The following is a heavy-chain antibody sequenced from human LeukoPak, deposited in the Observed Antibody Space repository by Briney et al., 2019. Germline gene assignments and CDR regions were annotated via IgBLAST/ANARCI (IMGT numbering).Heavy chain of an antibody. CDR1: GFTFSSYA. CDR2: ISGSDGRT. Sequence: PGGSLRLSCAASGFTFSSYAMSWVRQAPGKGLGWVSAISGSDGRTYLADSVKGRFTISRDNSKNTLYLQMNSLRAEDTAVYYCAKHFSSQWELHDSWGQGILVTVSS. D-gene: IGHD1-26*01. V-gene: IGHV3-23*01. J-gene: IGHJ4*02. CDR3: AKHFSSQWELHDS.